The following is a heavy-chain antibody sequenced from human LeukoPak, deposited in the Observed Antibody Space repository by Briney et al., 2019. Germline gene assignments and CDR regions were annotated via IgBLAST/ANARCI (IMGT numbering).Heavy chain of an antibody. J-gene: IGHJ2*01. CDR2: IYWNDDK. CDR1: GFSLSTSGVG. CDR3: AHSPTPPLRYFDWLLRNWYFDL. D-gene: IGHD3-9*01. V-gene: IGHV2-5*01. Sequence: SGPTLVNPTQTLTLTCTFSGFSLSTSGVGVGWIRQPPGKALEWLALIYWNDDKRYSPSLKSRLTITKDTSKNQVVLTMTNMDPVDTATYYCAHSPTPPLRYFDWLLRNWYFDLWGRGTLVTVSS.